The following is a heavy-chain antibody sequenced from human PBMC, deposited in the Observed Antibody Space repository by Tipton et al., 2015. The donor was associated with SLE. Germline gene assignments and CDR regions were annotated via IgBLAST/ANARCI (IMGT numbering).Heavy chain of an antibody. Sequence: GLVKPSETLSLTCTVSGGSISSYYWSWIRQPPGKGLEWIGYIYYSGSTNYNPSLKSRVTISVDTSKNQFFLRLRSVTAADTAVYYCARSGYSSGWYRGRFDIWGQGTMVTVSS. CDR3: ARSGYSSGWYRGRFDI. CDR2: IYYSGST. V-gene: IGHV4-59*12. D-gene: IGHD6-19*01. J-gene: IGHJ3*02. CDR1: GGSISSYY.